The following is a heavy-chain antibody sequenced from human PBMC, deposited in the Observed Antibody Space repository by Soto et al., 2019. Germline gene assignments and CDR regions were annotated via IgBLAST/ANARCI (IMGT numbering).Heavy chain of an antibody. CDR2: ISTYSGYT. CDR1: GYTFFTYD. D-gene: IGHD5-12*01. J-gene: IGHJ5*02. Sequence: QVHLVQSGVEVKTPGASVKVSCQASGYTFFTYDISWVRQAPGQGLEWMGWISTYSGYTKYAQKFQGRVTMTTDTSTTTAYLELRSPRYDTTAVYYSARHHGPTTSENWFAPWGQGTLVNVSS. CDR3: ARHHGPTTSENWFAP. V-gene: IGHV1-18*01.